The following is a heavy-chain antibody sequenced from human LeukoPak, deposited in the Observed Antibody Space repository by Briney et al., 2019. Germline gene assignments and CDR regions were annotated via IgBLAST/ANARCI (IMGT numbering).Heavy chain of an antibody. J-gene: IGHJ4*02. CDR1: GFTFSSYW. Sequence: QPGGSLRLSCAASGFTFSSYWMSWVRQAPGKGLEWVANIKQDGSEKYYVDSVKGRFTISRDNAKNSLYLQMNSLRAEDTAVYYCARWRDGYHYYFDYWGQGTLVTVSS. CDR2: IKQDGSEK. D-gene: IGHD5-24*01. CDR3: ARWRDGYHYYFDY. V-gene: IGHV3-7*01.